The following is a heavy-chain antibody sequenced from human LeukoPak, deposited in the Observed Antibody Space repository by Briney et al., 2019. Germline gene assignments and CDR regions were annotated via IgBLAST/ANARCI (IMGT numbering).Heavy chain of an antibody. Sequence: GSLRLSCAASGFTFDNYAMTWVRQAPGRGLEWISTISGSGYTTYYADSVKGRFTISRDNSKNTLYLQMSNLRAEDTAVYFCARGGGLDVWGQGATVTVSS. J-gene: IGHJ6*02. D-gene: IGHD3-16*01. CDR1: GFTFDNYA. CDR3: ARGGGLDV. V-gene: IGHV3-23*01. CDR2: ISGSGYTT.